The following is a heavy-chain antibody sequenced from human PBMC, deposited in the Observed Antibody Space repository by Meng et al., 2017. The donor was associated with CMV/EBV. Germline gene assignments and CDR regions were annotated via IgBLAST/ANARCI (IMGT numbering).Heavy chain of an antibody. CDR2: IYYSGGT. Sequence: SGGSISSGGYGWNWIRQHPGKGLEWIGYIYYSGGTYYDPSLKSRVTISVDTSKNQFSLKLSSVTAADTAVYYCARDTMVRGGVWFDPWGQGTLVTVSS. CDR1: GGSISSGGYG. D-gene: IGHD3-10*01. V-gene: IGHV4-31*02. J-gene: IGHJ5*02. CDR3: ARDTMVRGGVWFDP.